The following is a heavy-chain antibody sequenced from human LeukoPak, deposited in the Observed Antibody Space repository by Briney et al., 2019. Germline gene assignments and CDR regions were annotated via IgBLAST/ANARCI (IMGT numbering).Heavy chain of an antibody. Sequence: SETLSLTSAVYGGSFSGYYWSWIRQPPGKGLEWIGEINHSGSTNYNPSLKSRVTISVDTSKNQFSLKLSSVTAADTAVYYCARGSRYYYDSSGYYRRLSYYYGMDVWGQGTTVTVSS. CDR3: ARGSRYYYDSSGYYRRLSYYYGMDV. V-gene: IGHV4-34*01. CDR2: INHSGST. CDR1: GGSFSGYY. D-gene: IGHD3-22*01. J-gene: IGHJ6*02.